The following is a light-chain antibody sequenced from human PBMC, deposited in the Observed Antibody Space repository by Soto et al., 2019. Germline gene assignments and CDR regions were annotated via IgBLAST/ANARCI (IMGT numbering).Light chain of an antibody. CDR1: SSDVGNYNL. V-gene: IGLV2-23*01. J-gene: IGLJ3*02. CDR2: EGN. CDR3: CSYAGDSTWV. Sequence: QSALTQPASVSGSPGQSITISCTGTSSDVGNYNLVSWYQQHPGEAPKLMIYEGNKRPSGVSNRFSGSKFGNTASLTISGLQAEDEVAYYCCSYAGDSTWVFGGGTKLTVL.